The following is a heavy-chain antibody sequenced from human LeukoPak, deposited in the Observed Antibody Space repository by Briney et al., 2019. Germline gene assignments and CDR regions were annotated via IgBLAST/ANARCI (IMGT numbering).Heavy chain of an antibody. CDR3: AREGVGVTSYTYDN. V-gene: IGHV1-8*01. D-gene: IGHD5-24*01. CDR1: GYFFTSHG. CDR2: MNPNSGNA. J-gene: IGHJ4*02. Sequence: ASVKVSCKASGYFFTSHGINWVRQAPGQGVEGMAWMNPNSGNAGHAQKFQGRVTMTRNTSTNTAYLELSSLRSEDTAVYYCAREGVGVTSYTYDNWGQGSVVAVSS.